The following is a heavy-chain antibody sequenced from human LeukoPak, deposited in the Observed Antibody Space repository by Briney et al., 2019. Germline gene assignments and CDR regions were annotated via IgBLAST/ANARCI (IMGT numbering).Heavy chain of an antibody. J-gene: IGHJ4*02. CDR1: GFTFSSYG. CDR3: ARDLNFAY. Sequence: GGSLRLSCAASGFTFSSYGMHWVRQAPGKGLEWVSYISSSSSTIYYADSVKGRFTISRDNAKNSLYLQMNSLRAEDTAVYYCARDLNFAYWGQGTLVTVSS. V-gene: IGHV3-48*04. CDR2: ISSSSSTI.